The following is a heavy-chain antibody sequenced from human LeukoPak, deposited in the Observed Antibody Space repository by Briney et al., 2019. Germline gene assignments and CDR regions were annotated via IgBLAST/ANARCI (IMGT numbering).Heavy chain of an antibody. J-gene: IGHJ4*02. Sequence: PSETLSLTCTVSGGSISSGGYYWSWIRQHPGKGLEWIGYIYYSGSTYYNPSLKSRVTISVDTSKNQFSLKMSSVTAADTAVYYCAWGVITKGFDHWGQGTLVTVSS. CDR2: IYYSGST. D-gene: IGHD3-10*01. V-gene: IGHV4-31*03. CDR3: AWGVITKGFDH. CDR1: GGSISSGGYY.